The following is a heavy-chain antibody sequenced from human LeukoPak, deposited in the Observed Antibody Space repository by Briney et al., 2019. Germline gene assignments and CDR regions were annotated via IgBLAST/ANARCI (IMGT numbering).Heavy chain of an antibody. CDR2: SSSSSSYI. CDR3: VRGYSYHSYYFDY. V-gene: IGHV3-21*01. CDR1: GFTFSSYS. D-gene: IGHD5-18*01. J-gene: IGHJ4*02. Sequence: GGSLRLSCAASGFTFSSYSMNWVRQAPGKGLEGVSSSSSSSSYIYYADSVKGRFTISRDNAKNSLYLQMNSLRAEDTAVYYCVRGYSYHSYYFDYWGQGTLVTVSS.